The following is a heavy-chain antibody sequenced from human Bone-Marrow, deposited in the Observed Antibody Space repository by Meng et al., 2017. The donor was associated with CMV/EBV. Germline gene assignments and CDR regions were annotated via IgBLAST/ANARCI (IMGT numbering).Heavy chain of an antibody. CDR1: GYTFTTYD. CDR3: ARGEYYGSGSYPTDY. CDR2: MNPNSGNT. V-gene: IGHV1-8*01. J-gene: IGHJ4*02. D-gene: IGHD3-10*01. Sequence: ASVKVSCKASGYTFTTYDINWVRQATGQGLEWMGWMNPNSGNTGYAQKFQGRVTLTRVTSISTAYMELSSLRSEDTAVYYCARGEYYGSGSYPTDYWGQGTLVAVSS.